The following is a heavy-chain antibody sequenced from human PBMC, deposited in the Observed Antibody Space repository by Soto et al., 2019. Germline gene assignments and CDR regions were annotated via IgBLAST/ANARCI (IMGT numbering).Heavy chain of an antibody. V-gene: IGHV3-23*01. CDR2: ISGSGGST. CDR3: AKDPVLALPTDPRFDY. CDR1: GDSVNSYA. Sequence: PGGSLRLSCAASGDSVNSYAMGGVRQAPGKGLEWVSAISGSGGSTYYADSVKGRFTISRDNSKNTLYLQMNSLRADDTAVYYCAKDPVLALPTDPRFDYWGQGTLVPGSS. D-gene: IGHD4-17*01. J-gene: IGHJ4*02.